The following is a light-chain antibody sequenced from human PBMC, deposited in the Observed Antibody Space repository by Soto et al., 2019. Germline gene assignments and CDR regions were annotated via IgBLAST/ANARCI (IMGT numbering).Light chain of an antibody. CDR1: SSNIGSNT. CDR3: AACDDSLNGAV. Sequence: QSVLTQPPSASGTPGQRVTISCSGSSSNIGSNTVNWYQQLPGTAPKLLIYSNNQGPSGVPDRFSGSKSGPSASLAISGLQSEDEADYYCAACDDSLNGAVFGGGTQLTVL. J-gene: IGLJ7*01. V-gene: IGLV1-44*01. CDR2: SNN.